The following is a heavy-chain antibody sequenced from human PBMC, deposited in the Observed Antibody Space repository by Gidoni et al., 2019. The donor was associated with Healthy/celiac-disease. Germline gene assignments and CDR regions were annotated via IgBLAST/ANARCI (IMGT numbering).Heavy chain of an antibody. V-gene: IGHV1-18*01. J-gene: IGHJ4*02. CDR1: GYTFTTYG. Sequence: QVQLVQSGAEVTKPGASVKVSCKASGYTFTTYGISWVRQAPGEGLEWMGWISAYNGYTDYAQNVQGRVTMTTDTSTSTAYMELRSLRSDDSAVYYCARDSLPTSTTYPGNNKGCFAYWGQGTLVTVSS. CDR2: ISAYNGYT. CDR3: ARDSLPTSTTYPGNNKGCFAY. D-gene: IGHD6-13*01.